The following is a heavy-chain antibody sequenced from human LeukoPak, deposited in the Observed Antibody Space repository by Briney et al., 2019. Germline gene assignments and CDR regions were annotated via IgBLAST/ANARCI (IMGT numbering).Heavy chain of an antibody. CDR2: IYSGGST. CDR1: GFTVSSNY. J-gene: IGHJ4*02. V-gene: IGHV3-66*01. CDR3: ARDRIGKYSIDY. Sequence: GGSLRLSCAASGFTVSSNYMSWVRQAPGKGLEWVSVIYSGGSTYYADSVKGLFTISRDDSKNTLYLQMNSLRVEDTAVYYCARDRIGKYSIDYWGQGTLVTVSS. D-gene: IGHD2-15*01.